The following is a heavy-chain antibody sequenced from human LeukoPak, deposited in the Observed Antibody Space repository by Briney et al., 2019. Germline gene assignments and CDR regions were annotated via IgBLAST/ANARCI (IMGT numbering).Heavy chain of an antibody. J-gene: IGHJ4*02. Sequence: HSGGSLRLSCAASGFTTSSYWMHWVRQVPGMGLVWVSRINEDGRTINYADSVRGRFTISRDYATNTVYLQMNSLRADDTAVYQWVRDFGGPSDYWGQGTLVTV. CDR2: INEDGRTI. V-gene: IGHV3-74*01. D-gene: IGHD4-23*01. CDR1: GFTTSSYW. CDR3: VRDFGGPSDY.